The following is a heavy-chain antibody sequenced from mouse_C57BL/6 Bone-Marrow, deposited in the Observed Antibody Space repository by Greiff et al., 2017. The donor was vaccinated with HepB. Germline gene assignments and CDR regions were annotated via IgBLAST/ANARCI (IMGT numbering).Heavy chain of an antibody. Sequence: VQLQQSGPGLVKPSQSLFLTCSITGFPITSGYYWIWIRQSPGKPLEWMGYITHSGETFYNPSLQSPISITRETSKNQFFLQLNSVTTEDTALYYYAGDCYGHWYFDVWGTGTTVTVSS. D-gene: IGHD1-2*01. CDR3: AGDCYGHWYFDV. J-gene: IGHJ1*03. CDR1: GFPITSGYY. V-gene: IGHV12-3*01. CDR2: ITHSGET.